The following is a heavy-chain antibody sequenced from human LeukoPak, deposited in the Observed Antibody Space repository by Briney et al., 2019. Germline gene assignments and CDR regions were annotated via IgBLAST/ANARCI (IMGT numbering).Heavy chain of an antibody. D-gene: IGHD2-15*01. CDR3: ARALLSKTPDDY. J-gene: IGHJ4*02. CDR1: GYAFTGYY. V-gene: IGHV1-2*02. CDR2: INPNSGGT. Sequence: ASVKVSCKASGYAFTGYYMHWVRQAPGQGLEWMRWINPNSGGTNYAQKFQGRVTMTRDMSTSTVYMELSSLRSEDTAVYYCARALLSKTPDDYWGQGTLVTVSS.